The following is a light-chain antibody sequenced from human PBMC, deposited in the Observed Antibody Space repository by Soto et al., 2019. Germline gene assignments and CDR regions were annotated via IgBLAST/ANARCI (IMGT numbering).Light chain of an antibody. J-gene: IGKJ5*01. V-gene: IGKV3-11*01. CDR2: DTS. Sequence: EVVLTQSPATLSLSPGDGATLSCRASQSVNNYLAWYQQKPGRAPRLLIYDTSNRATDIPARFSGSGSGTDFTLTISSVEPEDPALYYCQQYGNLITFGQRTRLELK. CDR1: QSVNNY. CDR3: QQYGNLIT.